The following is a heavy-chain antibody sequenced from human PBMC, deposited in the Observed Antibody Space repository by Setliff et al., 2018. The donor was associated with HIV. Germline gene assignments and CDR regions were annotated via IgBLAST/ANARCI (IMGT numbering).Heavy chain of an antibody. CDR3: AVYSSSWFRYYGMDV. CDR1: GYSFTNYG. D-gene: IGHD6-13*01. Sequence: ASVKVSCKASGYSFTNYGVNWVRQAPGQGLEWMGWISAYNGNTNYAQKLQGRVTMTRDTSISTAYMELRSLRSDDTAVYYCAVYSSSWFRYYGMDVWGQGTTVTVSS. J-gene: IGHJ6*02. CDR2: ISAYNGNT. V-gene: IGHV1-18*01.